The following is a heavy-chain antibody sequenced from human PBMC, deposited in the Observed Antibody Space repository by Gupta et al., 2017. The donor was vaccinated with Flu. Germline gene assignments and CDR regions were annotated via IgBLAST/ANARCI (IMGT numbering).Heavy chain of an antibody. V-gene: IGHV4-34*01. D-gene: IGHD5-18*01. Sequence: QVQLQQWGAGLLKPSETLSLTCAVYGGSFSGYYWSWIRQPPGKGLEWIGEINHSGSTNYNPSLKSRVTISVDTSKNQFSLKLSSVTAADTAVYYCARGLSKVDTAMAYYFDYWGQGTLVTVSS. CDR3: ARGLSKVDTAMAYYFDY. CDR1: GGSFSGYY. J-gene: IGHJ4*02. CDR2: INHSGST.